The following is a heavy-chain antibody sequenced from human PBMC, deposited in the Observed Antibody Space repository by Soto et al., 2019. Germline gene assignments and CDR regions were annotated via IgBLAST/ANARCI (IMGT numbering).Heavy chain of an antibody. CDR2: IDSYGSST. CDR1: GFTFSSYW. V-gene: IGHV3-74*03. CDR3: VRGLGNSDH. Sequence: EVQLVESGGGLVQPGGSLRLSCVASGFTFSSYWMHWVRQFPGKEPVWVSFIDSYGSSTKYADSVRGRFTISRDNAKNTLYLLMNSLRVEDTAVYYCVRGLGNSDHWGQGTLVTVSS. J-gene: IGHJ4*02.